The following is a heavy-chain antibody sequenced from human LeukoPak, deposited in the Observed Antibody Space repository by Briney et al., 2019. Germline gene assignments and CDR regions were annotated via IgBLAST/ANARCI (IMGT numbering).Heavy chain of an antibody. V-gene: IGHV3-9*01. J-gene: IGHJ4*02. CDR3: ARMAYYYDSSGYYSTFDY. CDR2: ISWNSGSI. CDR1: GFTFSSYA. Sequence: GGSLRLSCAASGFTFSSYAMSWVRQAPGKGLEWVSGISWNSGSIGYADSVKGRFTISRDNAKNSLYLQMNSLRAEDTALYYCARMAYYYDSSGYYSTFDYWGQGTLVTVSS. D-gene: IGHD3-22*01.